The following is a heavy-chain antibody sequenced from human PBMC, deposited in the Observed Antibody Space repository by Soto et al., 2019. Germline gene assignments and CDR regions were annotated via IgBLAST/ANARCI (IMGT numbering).Heavy chain of an antibody. CDR2: IYYSEST. V-gene: IGHV4-31*03. J-gene: IGHJ4*02. Sequence: SETLSLTCTVSGDSISSGGYYWSWIRQHPVKGLEWIGYIYYSESTYYNPSLKSRVTISIDTSKNQFSLKLNSVTAADTAMYYCARVEEGLVYWGQGTPVTVSS. CDR3: ARVEEGLVY. CDR1: GDSISSGGYY. D-gene: IGHD1-1*01.